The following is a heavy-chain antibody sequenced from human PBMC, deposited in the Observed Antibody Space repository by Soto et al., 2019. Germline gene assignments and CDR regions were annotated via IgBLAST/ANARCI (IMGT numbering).Heavy chain of an antibody. CDR1: GFTFDDYA. CDR3: AKGHRNKFLTRYYMDV. CDR2: ISWNSGSI. Sequence: GGSLRLSCAASGFTFDDYAMHWVRQAPGKGLEWVSGISWNSGSIGYADSVKDRFTISRDNAKNSLYLQMNSLRAEDTALYYCAKGHRNKFLTRYYMDVWGKGTTVTVSS. V-gene: IGHV3-9*01. J-gene: IGHJ6*03. D-gene: IGHD2-21*01.